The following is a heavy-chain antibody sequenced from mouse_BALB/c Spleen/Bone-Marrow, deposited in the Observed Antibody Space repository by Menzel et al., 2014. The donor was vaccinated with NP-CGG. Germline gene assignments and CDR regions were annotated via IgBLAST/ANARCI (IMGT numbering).Heavy chain of an antibody. CDR3: ARWDYAMDY. J-gene: IGHJ4*01. Sequence: VQLQQSGAELVRPGTSVKVSCKASGYAFTNYLIEWVKQRPGQGLEWIGVINPGGGGTNYNEKFKGKATLTADKSSSTAYRQHSSLTSDDSAVYFCARWDYAMDYWGQGTSVTVSS. CDR1: GYAFTNYL. V-gene: IGHV1-54*01. CDR2: INPGGGGT.